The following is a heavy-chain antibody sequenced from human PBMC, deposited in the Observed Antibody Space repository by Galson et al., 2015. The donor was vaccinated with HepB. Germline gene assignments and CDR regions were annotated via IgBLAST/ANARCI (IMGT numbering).Heavy chain of an antibody. Sequence: CAISGDSVSSNSAAWNWIRQSPSRGLEWLGRTYYRSKWYNDYAVSVKSRITINPDTSKNQFSLQLNSVTPEDTAVYYCARSPFLIVGAQSPNYYYYMDVWGKGTTVTVSS. CDR3: ARSPFLIVGAQSPNYYYYMDV. CDR2: TYYRSKWYN. D-gene: IGHD1-26*01. V-gene: IGHV6-1*01. CDR1: GDSVSSNSAA. J-gene: IGHJ6*03.